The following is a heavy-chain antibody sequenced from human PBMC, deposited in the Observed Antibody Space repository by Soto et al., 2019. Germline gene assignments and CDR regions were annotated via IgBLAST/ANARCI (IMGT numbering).Heavy chain of an antibody. CDR1: GGSINNSSFY. D-gene: IGHD3-10*01. CDR2: IYYSGSA. CDR3: ARRPLVRGIIPYYFDS. V-gene: IGHV4-39*01. J-gene: IGHJ4*02. Sequence: QLQLQESGPGLVKPSETLSLTCTVSGGSINNSSFYLGWVRQPPVKRLELIGSIYYSGSAYYNPSLKSRLTRSVDTSKNQFSLHLSSVTAADTAVYFCARRPLVRGIIPYYFDSWGQGTLVTVSS.